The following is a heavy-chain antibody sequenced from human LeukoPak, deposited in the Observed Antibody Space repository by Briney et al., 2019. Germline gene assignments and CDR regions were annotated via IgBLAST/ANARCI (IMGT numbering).Heavy chain of an antibody. Sequence: HPGRSLRLSCAASGLTFGNHGMHWVRQAPGKGLEWVAMITSDGNNKYYADSVKDRFTISRDDSKDTLYLQMNSLRDEDTAVYYCAKDKIFRYLDYWGQGALVTVTS. D-gene: IGHD2/OR15-2a*01. CDR1: GLTFGNHG. CDR2: ITSDGNNK. CDR3: AKDKIFRYLDY. V-gene: IGHV3-30*18. J-gene: IGHJ4*02.